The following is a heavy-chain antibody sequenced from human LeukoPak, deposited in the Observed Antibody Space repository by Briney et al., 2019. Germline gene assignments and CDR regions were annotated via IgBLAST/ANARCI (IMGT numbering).Heavy chain of an antibody. J-gene: IGHJ4*02. CDR2: IYYSGNT. D-gene: IGHD1-26*01. V-gene: IGHV4-59*08. Sequence: SETLSLTCTVSGGSISSYYWTWIRQPPGKGLEWIGYIYYSGNTNQNPSLKSRVTISVDTSINQFSLKLSSVTAADTAVYYCARVRGSYFTGWGQGTLVTVSS. CDR3: ARVRGSYFTG. CDR1: GGSISSYY.